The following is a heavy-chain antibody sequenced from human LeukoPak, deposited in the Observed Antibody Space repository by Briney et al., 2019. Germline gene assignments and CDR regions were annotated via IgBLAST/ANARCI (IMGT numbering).Heavy chain of an antibody. CDR2: INPNSGGT. CDR3: ARGYGVDYAFDI. CDR1: GYTFTGYY. J-gene: IGHJ3*02. Sequence: ASVKVSCKASGYTFTGYYMHWVRQAPGQGLEWMGWINPNSGGTNYAQKFQSRVTMTRDTSISTAYMELSRLRSDDTAVYYCARGYGVDYAFDIWGQGTMVTVSS. V-gene: IGHV1-2*02. D-gene: IGHD4-17*01.